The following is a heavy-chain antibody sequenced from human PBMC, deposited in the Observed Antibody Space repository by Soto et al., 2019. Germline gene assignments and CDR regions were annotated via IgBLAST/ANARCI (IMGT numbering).Heavy chain of an antibody. V-gene: IGHV1-46*01. Sequence: ASVKVSCKASRYKFTTYFIHWGRQAPGQGLEWMGMIHPSGDTGYAQKFRGRATMTIDTSTTTAYMELRNLTSEDKAVYFSVRGYCTTSPCSGDFQFWGQGTLVTVSS. CDR1: RYKFTTYF. D-gene: IGHD2-15*01. CDR2: IHPSGDT. J-gene: IGHJ1*01. CDR3: VRGYCTTSPCSGDFQF.